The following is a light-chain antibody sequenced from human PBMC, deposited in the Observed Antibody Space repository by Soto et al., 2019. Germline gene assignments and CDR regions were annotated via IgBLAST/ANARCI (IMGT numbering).Light chain of an antibody. Sequence: EIVLTQSPGTLSLSPGARATPSCRASQSVSSSYLAWYPQKPGQAPRLLIYGASSRATGIPDRFSGSGSGTDFTLKISRVEAEDVGVYYCMQPLQSWTFGQGTKVDIK. J-gene: IGKJ1*01. CDR3: MQPLQSWT. CDR1: QSVSSSY. V-gene: IGKV3-20*01. CDR2: GAS.